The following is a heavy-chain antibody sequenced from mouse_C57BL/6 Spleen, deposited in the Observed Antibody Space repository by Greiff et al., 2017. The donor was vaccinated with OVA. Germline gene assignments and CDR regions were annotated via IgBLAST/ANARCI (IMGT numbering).Heavy chain of an antibody. CDR2: ISGGGGNT. J-gene: IGHJ1*03. D-gene: IGHD1-1*01. V-gene: IGHV5-9*01. CDR3: ARHITTVYWYFDV. CDR1: GFTFSSYT. Sequence: EVKLMESGGGLVKPGGSLKLSCAASGFTFSSYTMSWVRQTPEKRLEWVATISGGGGNTYYPDSVKGRFTISRDTAKNTLYLQMSSLRSEDTALYYCARHITTVYWYFDVWGTGTTVTVSS.